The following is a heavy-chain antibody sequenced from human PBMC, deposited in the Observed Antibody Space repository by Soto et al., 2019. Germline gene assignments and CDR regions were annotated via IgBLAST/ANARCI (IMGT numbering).Heavy chain of an antibody. J-gene: IGHJ4*02. CDR1: GFTFISYA. D-gene: IGHD4-17*01. CDR3: SKDPTVKRDHDY. CDR2: ISGSGGST. Sequence: EVQLLESGGCLVQPGGSLRLSCAASGFTFISYAMSWVRQAPGKGLEWVSAISGSGGSTYYADSVKGRFTISRDNSKNTLYLQMNSLRAEDKDVYYCSKDPTVKRDHDYWGQGNLVTVSS. V-gene: IGHV3-23*01.